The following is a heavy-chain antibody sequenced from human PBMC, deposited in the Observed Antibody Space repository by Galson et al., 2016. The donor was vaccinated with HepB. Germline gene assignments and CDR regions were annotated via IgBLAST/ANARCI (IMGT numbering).Heavy chain of an antibody. J-gene: IGHJ6*02. CDR3: ARDRFPATVPGRNHHYGMDV. CDR1: GFSVSRSY. D-gene: IGHD1-14*01. CDR2: IYTGGTT. Sequence: SLRLSCAASGFSVSRSYMSWVRQAPGKGPEWISNIYTGGTTYYADSMKGRFTISRDTSTNTLYLHLHSLRVEDTAVYYCARDRFPATVPGRNHHYGMDVWGQGTTVTVSS. V-gene: IGHV3-53*01.